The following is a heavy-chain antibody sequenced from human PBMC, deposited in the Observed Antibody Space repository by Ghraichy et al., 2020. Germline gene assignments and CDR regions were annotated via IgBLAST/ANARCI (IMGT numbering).Heavy chain of an antibody. Sequence: LTCAASGFTFSSYSMNWVRQAPGKGLEWVSSISSSSSYIYYADSVKGRFTISRDNAKNSLYLQMNSLRAEDTAVYYCASSIVGATTSSRDYWGQGTLVTVSS. CDR3: ASSIVGATTSSRDY. V-gene: IGHV3-21*01. CDR1: GFTFSSYS. D-gene: IGHD1-26*01. CDR2: ISSSSSYI. J-gene: IGHJ4*02.